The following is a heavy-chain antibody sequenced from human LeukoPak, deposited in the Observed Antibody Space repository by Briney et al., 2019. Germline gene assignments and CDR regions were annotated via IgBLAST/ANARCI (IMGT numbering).Heavy chain of an antibody. V-gene: IGHV1-2*02. J-gene: IGHJ4*02. CDR2: INPNSGGT. D-gene: IGHD5-18*01. CDR1: GYTFTGYL. Sequence: ASVKVSCKASGYTFTGYLMHWVRQAPGQGLEWMGWINPNSGGTNYAQNFQGRVTMTKDTPINTVYMELSRLRSDDTAVYYCARGKAGWIQLWFYFDYWGQGTLVTVSS. CDR3: ARGKAGWIQLWFYFDY.